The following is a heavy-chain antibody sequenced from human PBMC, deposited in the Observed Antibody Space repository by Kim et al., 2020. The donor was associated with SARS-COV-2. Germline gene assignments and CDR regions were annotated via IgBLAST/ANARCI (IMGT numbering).Heavy chain of an antibody. V-gene: IGHV3-48*02. J-gene: IGHJ4*02. D-gene: IGHD2-15*01. CDR3: ARSCSGGSCYSY. Sequence: YYADSVNGRFTISRDNAKKSVYLRMSSLRDEDTAVYYCARSCSGGSCYSYWGQGTLVSVSS.